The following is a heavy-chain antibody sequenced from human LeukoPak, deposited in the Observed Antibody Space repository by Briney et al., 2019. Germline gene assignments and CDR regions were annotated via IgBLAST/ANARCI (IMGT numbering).Heavy chain of an antibody. CDR1: GYTFTGYY. J-gene: IGHJ5*02. CDR2: MNPNSGNT. CDR3: ARGNRFWVTTGFSWFDP. V-gene: IGHV1-8*02. D-gene: IGHD4-17*01. Sequence: ASVKVSCKASGYTFTGYYMHWVRQATGQGLEWMGWMNPNSGNTGYAQKFQGRVTMTRNTSISTAYMELSSLRSEDTAVYYCARGNRFWVTTGFSWFDPWGQGTLVTVSS.